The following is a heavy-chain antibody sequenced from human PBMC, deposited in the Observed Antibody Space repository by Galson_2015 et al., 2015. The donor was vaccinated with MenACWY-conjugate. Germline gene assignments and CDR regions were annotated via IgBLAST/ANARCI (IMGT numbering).Heavy chain of an antibody. CDR3: ARDLGYSGGY. Sequence: SLRLSCAASGFTFGSYSMNWVRQAPGKGLEWVSYISSSSSTIYYADSVKGRFTISRDNAKNSLYLQMNSLRAEDTAVYYCARDLGYSGGYWGQGTLVTVSS. CDR2: ISSSSSTI. J-gene: IGHJ4*02. V-gene: IGHV3-48*04. D-gene: IGHD5-18*01. CDR1: GFTFGSYS.